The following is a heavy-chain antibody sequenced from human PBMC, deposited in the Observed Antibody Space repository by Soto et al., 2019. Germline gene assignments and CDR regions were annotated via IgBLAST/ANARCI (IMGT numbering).Heavy chain of an antibody. CDR3: VPLPPSTITARPGVDD. CDR1: GGTFSRYA. D-gene: IGHD6-6*01. CDR2: IIPLFRTT. J-gene: IGHJ6*02. Sequence: QVQLVQSGAEVKKPGSSVKVSCKTSGGTFSRYAISWVRQAPGQGLEWLGGIIPLFRTTNYAQRFQGRLTITADESTSTAYMELSSLKSEDTAVYYCVPLPPSTITARPGVDDLGQGTTFTVSS. V-gene: IGHV1-69*01.